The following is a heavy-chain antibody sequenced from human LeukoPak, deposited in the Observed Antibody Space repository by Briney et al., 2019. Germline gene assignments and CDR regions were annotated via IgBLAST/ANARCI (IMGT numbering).Heavy chain of an antibody. CDR2: IVPHSGGT. CDR1: GYTFTDYY. J-gene: IGHJ5*02. CDR3: ARNAYCDSTNCYAWFDP. V-gene: IGHV1-2*02. Sequence: GASVKVSCKASGYTFTDYYIHWVRQAPGQGLEWMGWIVPHSGGTNYAQNYQGRTTMTRDTSISTAYMELSSLRSDDTAVYYCARNAYCDSTNCYAWFDPWGQGTLVTVSS. D-gene: IGHD2-2*01.